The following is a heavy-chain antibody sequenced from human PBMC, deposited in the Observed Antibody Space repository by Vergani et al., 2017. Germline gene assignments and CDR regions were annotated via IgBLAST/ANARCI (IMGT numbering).Heavy chain of an antibody. D-gene: IGHD3-9*01. J-gene: IGHJ4*02. V-gene: IGHV1-46*03. Sequence: QVQVVQSGAEVKKSGASVKVSCKTSGYTFSNYYLHWGRQAPGQGLEWMGIINPSGGHTNYAQKFQGRVTMTRDTSTSTVYMELSSLRSEDTAIYYCARRDYGILTGYRYWGQGTLVTVSA. CDR2: INPSGGHT. CDR1: GYTFSNYY. CDR3: ARRDYGILTGYRY.